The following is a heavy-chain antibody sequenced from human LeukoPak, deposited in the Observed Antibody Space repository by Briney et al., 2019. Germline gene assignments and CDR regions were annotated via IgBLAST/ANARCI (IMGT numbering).Heavy chain of an antibody. V-gene: IGHV3-23*01. J-gene: IGHJ3*02. D-gene: IGHD2-2*01. CDR1: GFTFSNYA. CDR3: AKMNLVVSDGNDAFDI. Sequence: PGGSLRLSCAASGFTFSNYAMSWVRQAPGRGLEWVSAISGIGSTTYYADSVKGRFTISRDNSKNTLYVQMNSLRAEDTATYYCAKMNLVVSDGNDAFDIWGQGTMVTVSS. CDR2: ISGIGSTT.